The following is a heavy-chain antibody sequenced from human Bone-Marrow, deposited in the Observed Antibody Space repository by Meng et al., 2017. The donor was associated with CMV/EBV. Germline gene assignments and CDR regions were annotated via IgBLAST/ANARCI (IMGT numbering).Heavy chain of an antibody. CDR2: ISSSGSTI. CDR3: ARDLGYDFWSVEDGFDP. V-gene: IGHV3-48*03. Sequence: GGSLRLSCAASGFTFSSYEMNWVRQAPGKGLEWVSYISSSGSTIYYADSVKGRFTISRDNAKSSLSLQMNSLRAEDTAVYYCARDLGYDFWSVEDGFDPWGQGTLVTVSS. CDR1: GFTFSSYE. J-gene: IGHJ5*02. D-gene: IGHD3-3*01.